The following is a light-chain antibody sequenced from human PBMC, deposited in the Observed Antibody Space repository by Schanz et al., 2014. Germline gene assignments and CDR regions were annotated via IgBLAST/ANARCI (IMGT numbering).Light chain of an antibody. J-gene: IGKJ2*01. CDR2: DAS. CDR3: QQRDSWPRT. Sequence: IVLTQSPATLSLAPGERATLSCRASQTVNINYLAWYQHKPGQVPRLVIYDASKRATGIPARFSGSGSGTDFVLSISSLEPEDFAVYYCQQRDSWPRTFGQGTKLEIK. V-gene: IGKV3-11*01. CDR1: QTVNINY.